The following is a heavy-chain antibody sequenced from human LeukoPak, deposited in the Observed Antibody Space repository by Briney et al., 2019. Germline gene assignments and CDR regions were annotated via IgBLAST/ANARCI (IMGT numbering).Heavy chain of an antibody. CDR2: IYYSGNT. V-gene: IGHV4-59*08. CDR1: GGSISSYY. D-gene: IGHD3-10*01. Sequence: SETLSLTCTVSGGSISSYYWSWIRQPPGKGLEWIGFIYYSGNTNYNPSLKNRVTISVDTSKSQFSLKLNSVTAADTAVYYCARTGSVPFDPWGQGTLVTVSS. J-gene: IGHJ5*02. CDR3: ARTGSVPFDP.